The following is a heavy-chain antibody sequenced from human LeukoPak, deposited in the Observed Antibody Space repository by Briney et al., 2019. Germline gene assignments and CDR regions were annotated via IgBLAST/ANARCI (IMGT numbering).Heavy chain of an antibody. J-gene: IGHJ6*03. CDR3: ARAHGELNYYYYCMDV. V-gene: IGHV1-46*01. CDR1: GYTFTSYY. D-gene: IGHD3-10*01. CDR2: INPSGGST. Sequence: ASVKVSCKASGYTFTSYYMHWVRQAPGQGLEWMGIINPSGGSTSYAQKFQGRVTMTRDMSTSTVYMELSSLRSEDTAVYYCARAHGELNYYYYCMDVWGKGTTVTVSS.